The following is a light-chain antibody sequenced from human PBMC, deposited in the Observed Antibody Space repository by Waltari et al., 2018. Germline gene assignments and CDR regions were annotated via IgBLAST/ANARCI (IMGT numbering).Light chain of an antibody. CDR1: QSVSGY. CDR3: QQYEGLPRT. CDR2: DAN. V-gene: IGKV3-11*01. Sequence: EIVLTQSPATLSLSPGERATLSCRASQSVSGYLAWYQQRPGQAPRLLIYDANHRATGIPARFSGSGSGTDFTFVISNLQPEDIATYYCQQYEGLPRTFGQGTKLEMK. J-gene: IGKJ2*02.